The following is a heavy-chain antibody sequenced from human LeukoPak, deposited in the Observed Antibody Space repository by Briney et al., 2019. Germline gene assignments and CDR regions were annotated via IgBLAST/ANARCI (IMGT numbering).Heavy chain of an antibody. CDR3: AKDQKWGQWLETYFDY. D-gene: IGHD6-19*01. CDR1: GFTFSSYA. J-gene: IGHJ4*02. CDR2: ISSSGDNT. Sequence: GESLRLSCAASGFTFSSYAMSWVRQAPGKGLEWVLGISSSGDNTYYADSVKGRFPISRDNSKNTLYLQMNNLRAEDTAIYYCAKDQKWGQWLETYFDYWGQGTMVTVSS. V-gene: IGHV3-23*01.